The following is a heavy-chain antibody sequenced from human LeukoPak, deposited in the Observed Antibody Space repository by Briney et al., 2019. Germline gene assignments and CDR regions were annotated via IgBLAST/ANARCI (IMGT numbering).Heavy chain of an antibody. CDR2: ISTSGSTI. Sequence: QTGGSLRLSCAASGFTFSSYEMNWVRQAPGKGLEWVSYISTSGSTIYYADSVKGRFTISRDNAKNSLYLQMNSLRAEDTAVYYCARDSVEDLRVRGSSWIDFWGQGTLVTVSS. V-gene: IGHV3-48*03. D-gene: IGHD6-13*01. CDR3: ARDSVEDLRVRGSSWIDF. J-gene: IGHJ4*02. CDR1: GFTFSSYE.